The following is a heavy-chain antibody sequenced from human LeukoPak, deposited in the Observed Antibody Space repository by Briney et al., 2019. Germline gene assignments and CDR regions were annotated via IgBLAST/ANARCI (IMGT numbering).Heavy chain of an antibody. CDR1: GGIFKSYA. J-gene: IGHJ3*01. CDR3: ARGKVVPDALWNHAFDV. Sequence: SVKVSCKTSGGIFKSYALSWVRQAPGQGLEWMGGIITIFGTANYAESFKGRVAFTADESTSTVYMELSSLRSEDTAVYYCARGKVVPDALWNHAFDVWGQGAMVTVSS. V-gene: IGHV1-69*13. CDR2: IITIFGTA. D-gene: IGHD2-2*01.